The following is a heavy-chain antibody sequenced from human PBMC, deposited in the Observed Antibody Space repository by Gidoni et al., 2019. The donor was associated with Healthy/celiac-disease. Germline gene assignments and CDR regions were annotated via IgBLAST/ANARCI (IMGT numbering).Heavy chain of an antibody. CDR1: GGSISSGGYY. Sequence: QVQLQESGPGLVKPSQTLSLTCTVSGGSISSGGYYWSWIRQHPGKGLEWIGYIYYSGSTYYNPSLKSLVTISVDTSKNQFSLKLSSVTAADTAVYYCARLGGGRPLGKYYFDYWGQGTLVTVSS. V-gene: IGHV4-31*01. D-gene: IGHD6-6*01. CDR3: ARLGGGRPLGKYYFDY. CDR2: IYYSGST. J-gene: IGHJ4*02.